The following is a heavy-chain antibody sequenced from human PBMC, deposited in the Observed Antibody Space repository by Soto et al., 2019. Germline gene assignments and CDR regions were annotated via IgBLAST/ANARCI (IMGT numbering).Heavy chain of an antibody. CDR1: GFTFSSYW. D-gene: IGHD6-19*01. CDR2: IKQDGSEK. CDR3: ARSRGYSSGWYRFDY. J-gene: IGHJ4*02. Sequence: VGSLRLSCAASGFTFSSYWMSWVRQAPGKGLEWVANIKQDGSEKYYVDSVKGRFTISRDNAKNSLYLQMNSLRAEDTAVYYCARSRGYSSGWYRFDYWGQGTLVTVSS. V-gene: IGHV3-7*01.